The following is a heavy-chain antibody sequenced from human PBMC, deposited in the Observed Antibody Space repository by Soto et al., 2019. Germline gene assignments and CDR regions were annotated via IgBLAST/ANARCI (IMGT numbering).Heavy chain of an antibody. CDR3: AREANSGYSGYGECPGYGMDV. V-gene: IGHV1-2*04. CDR1: GYTFTGYY. CDR2: INPNSGGT. J-gene: IGHJ6*02. D-gene: IGHD5-12*01. Sequence: ASVKVSCKASGYTFTGYYMHWVRQAPGEGLEWMGWINPNSGGTNYAQKFQGWVTMTRDTSISTAYMELSRLRSDDTAVYYCAREANSGYSGYGECPGYGMDVWGQGTTVTVSS.